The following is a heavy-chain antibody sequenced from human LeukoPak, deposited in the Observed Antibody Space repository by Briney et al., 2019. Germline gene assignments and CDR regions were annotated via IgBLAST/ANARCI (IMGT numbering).Heavy chain of an antibody. CDR2: ITHSGST. Sequence: SETLSLTCAVHYGSFNSIYWSWIRQPPGRGLEWIGEITHSGSTNYNPSLKSRVTISLDTSKNQFSLKLNAVTAADAAVYYCARYTMAAAPRFDNWGQGTLVAVSS. CDR1: YGSFNSIY. CDR3: ARYTMAAAPRFDN. D-gene: IGHD3-10*01. V-gene: IGHV4-34*01. J-gene: IGHJ4*02.